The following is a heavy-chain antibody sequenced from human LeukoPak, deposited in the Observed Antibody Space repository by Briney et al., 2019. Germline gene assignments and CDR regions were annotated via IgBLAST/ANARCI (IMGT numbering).Heavy chain of an antibody. D-gene: IGHD3-10*01. V-gene: IGHV3-53*01. CDR3: ARDGYYGSGSYQRLDY. CDR2: IYSGGST. Sequence: PGGSLRLSCAASGFTFSSYAMSWVRQAPGKGLEWVSVIYSGGSTYYADSVKGRFTISRDNSKNTLYLQMNSLRAEDTAVYYCARDGYYGSGSYQRLDYWGQGTLVTVSS. J-gene: IGHJ4*02. CDR1: GFTFSSYA.